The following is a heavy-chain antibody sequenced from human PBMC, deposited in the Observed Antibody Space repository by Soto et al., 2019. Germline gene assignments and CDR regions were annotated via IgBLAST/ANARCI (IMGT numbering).Heavy chain of an antibody. J-gene: IGHJ4*02. CDR2: VFYNGSP. D-gene: IGHD1-20*01. CDR1: GGSISTPHH. V-gene: IGHV4-39*01. CDR3: ARHYNTGAFFDY. Sequence: QLQLQESGPRLVKSSETLSLTCTVSGGSISTPHHWGWIRQPPGKGLEWIGSVFYNGSPYYSTSFKSRITMSVDTSKNQFSLGVRSVTATDTAVYFCARHYNTGAFFDYWGQGNLVTVSS.